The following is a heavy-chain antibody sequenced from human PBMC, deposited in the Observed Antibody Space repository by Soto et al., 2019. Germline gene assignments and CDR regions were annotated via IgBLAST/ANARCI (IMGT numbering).Heavy chain of an antibody. CDR1: GFTFSSYG. J-gene: IGHJ6*02. D-gene: IGHD3-10*01. CDR2: IWYDGSNK. V-gene: IGHV3-33*01. CDR3: ARGLWFGQLSSYYCGMDV. Sequence: QVQLVESGGGVVQPGRSLRLSCAASGFTFSSYGMHWVRQAPGKGLEWVAVIWYDGSNKYYADSVKGRFTISRDNSKNAMYLQMNSLRAEDTAVYYCARGLWFGQLSSYYCGMDVWGQGTTVTVSS.